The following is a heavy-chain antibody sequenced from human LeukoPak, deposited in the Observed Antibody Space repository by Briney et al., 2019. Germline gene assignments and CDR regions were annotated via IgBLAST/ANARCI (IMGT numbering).Heavy chain of an antibody. CDR3: ARTSQYCSGWWAWDY. D-gene: IGHD6-19*01. J-gene: IGHJ4*02. CDR2: ISSSSSYI. CDR1: GFTFSSYG. Sequence: PGGSLRLSCVASGFTFSSYGMHWVRQAPGKGLEWVSSISSSSSYIYYADSVKGRFTISRDNSKNTLDVQMNSLRAEDTAVYYCARTSQYCSGWWAWDYWGQGTLVTVSS. V-gene: IGHV3-21*01.